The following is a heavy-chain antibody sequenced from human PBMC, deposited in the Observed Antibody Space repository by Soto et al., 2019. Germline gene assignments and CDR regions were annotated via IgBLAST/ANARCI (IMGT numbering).Heavy chain of an antibody. D-gene: IGHD3-22*01. CDR3: AKSNYDSSGYYIIDH. CDR1: GGSISGRC. V-gene: IGHV4-59*01. Sequence: PPETLSLTCTVSGGSISGRCWSWVRQSPGKGLEWIGYFCYTGSTNYNPSLKSRVTISVDRSKTQCSLKLTSVTAADTAVYYCAKSNYDSSGYYIIDHWGQGTLVTVSS. CDR2: FCYTGST. J-gene: IGHJ5*02.